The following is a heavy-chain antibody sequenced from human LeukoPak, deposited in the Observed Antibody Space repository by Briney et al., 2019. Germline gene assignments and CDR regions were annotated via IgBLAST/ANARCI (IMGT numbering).Heavy chain of an antibody. CDR3: AGDSGYDSDYDY. J-gene: IGHJ4*02. Sequence: PSETLSLTCAVYGGPFSGYYWSWIRQPPGKGLEWIGEINHSGSTNYNPSLKSRVTISVDTSKNQFSLKLSSVTAADTAVYYCAGDSGYDSDYDYWGQGTLVTVSS. V-gene: IGHV4-34*01. D-gene: IGHD5-12*01. CDR2: INHSGST. CDR1: GGPFSGYY.